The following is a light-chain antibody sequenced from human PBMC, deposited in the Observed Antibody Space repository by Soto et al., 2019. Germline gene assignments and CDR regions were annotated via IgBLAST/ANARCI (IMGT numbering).Light chain of an antibody. J-gene: IGKJ1*01. CDR1: QSLVFTDGNTY. CDR2: QVS. V-gene: IGKV2-30*01. CDR3: MQAAHWPWT. Sequence: DVVMTQSPLSLPVTLGQPASMSCRSSQSLVFTDGNTYLSWFQQRPGQSPRRLIYQVSRRDSGVPDRFSGSGSGADFTLRISRVEAEDLGVYYCMQAAHWPWTFDQGTKVEIK.